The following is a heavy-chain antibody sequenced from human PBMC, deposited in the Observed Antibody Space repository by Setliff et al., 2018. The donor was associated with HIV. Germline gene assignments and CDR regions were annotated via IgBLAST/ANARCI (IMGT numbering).Heavy chain of an antibody. CDR1: DLAFSSYA. CDR2: ASPSGGTT. CDR3: VRDPIEGSPDYFDY. V-gene: IGHV3-23*01. J-gene: IGHJ4*02. D-gene: IGHD1-26*01. Sequence: PGGSLRLSCQASDLAFSSYAMSWVRQAPGKGLEWVSIASPSGGTTYYADSVKGRFTISRDNSKSTLYLQMNSLKTEDTAVYYCVRDPIEGSPDYFDYWGQGALVTVSS.